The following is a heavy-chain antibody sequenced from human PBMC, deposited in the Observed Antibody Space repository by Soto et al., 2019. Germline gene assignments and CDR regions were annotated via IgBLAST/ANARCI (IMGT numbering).Heavy chain of an antibody. CDR1: GFSFSSYW. CDR2: INPDGSDI. J-gene: IGHJ4*02. Sequence: GGSLRLSCAASGFSFSSYWMTWVRQTPGTGLEWVANINPDGSDIHYVDSVKGRFTISRDDAKNSLYLHMNSLRAEDTAVYYCARHIDGSFDHWGRGTLVTVSS. CDR3: ARHIDGSFDH. V-gene: IGHV3-7*01.